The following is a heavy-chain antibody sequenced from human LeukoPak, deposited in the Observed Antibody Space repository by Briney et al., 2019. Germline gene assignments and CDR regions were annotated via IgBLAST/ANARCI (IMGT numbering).Heavy chain of an antibody. Sequence: SETLSLTCTVSGGSISSYYWSWIRQPAGKGLEWIGRIYTSGSTNYNPSLKSRVTMSVDTSKNQFSLKLSSVTAADTAVYYCATEPSSYDAFDTLGQGTMVTESS. V-gene: IGHV4-4*07. CDR2: IYTSGST. J-gene: IGHJ3*02. CDR1: GGSISSYY. CDR3: ATEPSSYDAFDT. D-gene: IGHD4-17*01.